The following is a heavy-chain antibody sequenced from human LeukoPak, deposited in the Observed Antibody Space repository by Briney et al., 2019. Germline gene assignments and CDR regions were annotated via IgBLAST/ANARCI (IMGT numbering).Heavy chain of an antibody. Sequence: GALGLSCAASGITFSNSAMRLVRPAPGEGVELVSTLSGSGITTYYADSVKGRFTISRDNSKNTLYLQMNSLRAEDTAVYYCAKGIYSSGWSYFDYWGHGTLVTVSS. CDR1: GITFSNSA. V-gene: IGHV3-23*01. J-gene: IGHJ4*01. CDR3: AKGIYSSGWSYFDY. D-gene: IGHD6-19*01. CDR2: LSGSGITT.